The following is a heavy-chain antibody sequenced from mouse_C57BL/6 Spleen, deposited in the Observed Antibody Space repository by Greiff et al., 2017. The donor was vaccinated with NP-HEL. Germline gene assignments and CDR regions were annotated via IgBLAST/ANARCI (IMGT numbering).Heavy chain of an antibody. V-gene: IGHV1-81*01. CDR1: GYTFTSYG. CDR2: IYPRSGNT. D-gene: IGHD3-2*02. CDR3: ARRRGSSGYGCAY. Sequence: QVQLQQSGAELARPGASVKLSCKASGYTFTSYGISWVKQRTGQGLEWIGEIYPRSGNTYYNEKFKGKATLTAVKSSSPAYMELRNLTSEDSAVDVCARRRGSSGYGCAYWGKGTLVTVSA. J-gene: IGHJ3*01.